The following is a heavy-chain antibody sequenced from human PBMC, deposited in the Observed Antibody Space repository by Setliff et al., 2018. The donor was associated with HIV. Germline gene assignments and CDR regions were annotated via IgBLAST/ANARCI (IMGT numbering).Heavy chain of an antibody. CDR3: AAVFTGEPGRSLDY. J-gene: IGHJ4*02. Sequence: GGSLRLSCAASGFTFANYAMTWVRQAPGKGLEWVSVIENDGSNTYHADSVKGRFTISRDNSKNTLYLQINSLRAEDTAVYYCAAVFTGEPGRSLDYWGQGTPVTVSS. CDR1: GFTFANYA. V-gene: IGHV3-23*03. CDR2: IENDGSNT. D-gene: IGHD1-26*01.